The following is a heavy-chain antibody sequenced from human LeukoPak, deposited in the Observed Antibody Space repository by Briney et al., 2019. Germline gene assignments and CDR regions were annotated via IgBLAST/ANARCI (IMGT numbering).Heavy chain of an antibody. CDR1: GGSFSGYY. CDR2: INHSGST. D-gene: IGHD3-22*01. CDR3: ARVLPHYDSSGYYPYNWFDP. J-gene: IGHJ5*02. Sequence: PSETLSLTCAVYGGSFSGYYWSWIRQPPGKGLEWIGEINHSGSTNYNPSLKSRVTISLDTSKTQFSLNLSSVTAADTAVYYCARVLPHYDSSGYYPYNWFDPWGQGTLVTVSS. V-gene: IGHV4-34*01.